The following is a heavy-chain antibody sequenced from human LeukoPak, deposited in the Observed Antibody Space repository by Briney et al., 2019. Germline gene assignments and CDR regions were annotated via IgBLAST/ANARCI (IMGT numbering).Heavy chain of an antibody. Sequence: ASVKLSCTASGSTFTSYANNWVRQAPGQGLELMGWINTNTGNPTSDQAFTVRFVFSLDTSVSTAYLQISSLKAEDTAVYYCARGYCSGGSCFFDYWGQGTLVTVSS. CDR1: GSTFTSYA. CDR2: INTNTGNP. D-gene: IGHD2-15*01. J-gene: IGHJ4*02. V-gene: IGHV7-4-1*02. CDR3: ARGYCSGGSCFFDY.